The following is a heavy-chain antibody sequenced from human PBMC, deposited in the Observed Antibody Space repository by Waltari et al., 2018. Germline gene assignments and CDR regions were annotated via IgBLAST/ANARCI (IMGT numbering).Heavy chain of an antibody. CDR2: ISGNGGRT. Sequence: EVQLLESGGGLVQPGGSLRLSCAASGFTFCSYVMSWVRQAPGKGLEWVSAISGNGGRTYYADAVKGRFTSSRDKSKNPLYLQMNSLRAEDTAVYYCAKSPVVVTAAFDYWCQGTLVTVSS. J-gene: IGHJ4*02. V-gene: IGHV3-23*01. CDR1: GFTFCSYV. D-gene: IGHD2-21*02. CDR3: AKSPVVVTAAFDY.